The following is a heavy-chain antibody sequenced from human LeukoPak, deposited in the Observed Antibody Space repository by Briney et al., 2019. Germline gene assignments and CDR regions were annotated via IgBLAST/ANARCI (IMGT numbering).Heavy chain of an antibody. CDR2: INGGTT. J-gene: IGHJ6*04. Sequence: PGRSLRLSCAASGMPFSSDAMSWVRQAPGKGLEWVSAINGGTTLYADSVNGRFTISRDNSKNSLFLQMNSLRAEATAVYFCAKSTRAVMAMMDVWGKGTTVTVSS. V-gene: IGHV3-23*01. CDR1: GMPFSSDA. CDR3: AKSTRAVMAMMDV. D-gene: IGHD3-16*01.